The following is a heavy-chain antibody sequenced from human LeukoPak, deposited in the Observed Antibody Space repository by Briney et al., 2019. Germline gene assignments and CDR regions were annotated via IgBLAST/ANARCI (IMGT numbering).Heavy chain of an antibody. Sequence: SVKVSCKASGGTFSSYAISWVRQAPGQGLEWMGGIIPIFGTANYAQKFQGRVTVTADESTSTAYMELSSLRSEDTAVYYCARDGRGIAAALYDYWGQGTLVTVSS. CDR3: ARDGRGIAAALYDY. V-gene: IGHV1-69*01. CDR2: IIPIFGTA. J-gene: IGHJ4*02. CDR1: GGTFSSYA. D-gene: IGHD6-13*01.